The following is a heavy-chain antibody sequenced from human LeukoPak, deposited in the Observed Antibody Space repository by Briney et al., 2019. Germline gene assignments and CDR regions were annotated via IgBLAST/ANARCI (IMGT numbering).Heavy chain of an antibody. CDR1: GYTFTGYY. J-gene: IGHJ4*02. CDR3: ARDGRYYDSSGYYGTNDY. V-gene: IGHV1-2*02. CDR2: INPNSGGT. D-gene: IGHD3-22*01. Sequence: ASVKVSCKASGYTFTGYYMHWVRQAPGQGLEWMGWINPNSGGTNYAQKFQGKVTMTRDTSISTAYMELSRLRSDDTAVYYCARDGRYYDSSGYYGTNDYWGQEPLVTVSS.